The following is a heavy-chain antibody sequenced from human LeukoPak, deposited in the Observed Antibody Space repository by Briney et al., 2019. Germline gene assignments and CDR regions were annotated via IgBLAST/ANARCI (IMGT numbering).Heavy chain of an antibody. J-gene: IGHJ5*02. D-gene: IGHD3-10*01. CDR1: GFTFSGSA. CDR3: IGGFGGSNWFDP. V-gene: IGHV3-73*01. CDR2: IRSKANSYAT. Sequence: GGSLRLSCAASGFTFSGSAMHWVRQASGKGLEWVGRIRSKANSYATAYAASVKGRFTISRDNSKNTAYLQMNSLKTEDTAVYYCIGGFGGSNWFDPWGQGTLVTVSS.